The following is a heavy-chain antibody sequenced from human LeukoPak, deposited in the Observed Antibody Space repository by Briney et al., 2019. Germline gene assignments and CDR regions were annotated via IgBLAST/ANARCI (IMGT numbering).Heavy chain of an antibody. CDR1: GFTFSDYY. Sequence: GGSLRLSCAASGFTFSDYYMSWLRQAPGKGVEWVSYISNSGNTIYYADSVKGRFTISRDNAKNSLYLQMNSLRAEDTAVYYCSAGEGYYDSSDYYSAWAFNVWGQGTMVTVSS. CDR3: SAGEGYYDSSDYYSAWAFNV. CDR2: ISNSGNTI. V-gene: IGHV3-11*04. D-gene: IGHD3-22*01. J-gene: IGHJ3*01.